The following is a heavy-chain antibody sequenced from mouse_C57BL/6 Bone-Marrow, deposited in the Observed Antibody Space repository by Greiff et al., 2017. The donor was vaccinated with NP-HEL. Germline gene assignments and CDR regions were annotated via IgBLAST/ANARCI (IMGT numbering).Heavy chain of an antibody. CDR3: ARGLSFYFDY. J-gene: IGHJ2*01. V-gene: IGHV1-26*01. CDR1: GYTFTDYY. D-gene: IGHD2-2*01. Sequence: VQLKQSGPELVKPGASVKISCKASGYTFTDYYMNWVKQSHGKSLEWIGDINPNNGGTSYNQKFKGKATLTVDKSSSTAYMELRSLTSEDSAVYYCARGLSFYFDYWGQGTTLTVSS. CDR2: INPNNGGT.